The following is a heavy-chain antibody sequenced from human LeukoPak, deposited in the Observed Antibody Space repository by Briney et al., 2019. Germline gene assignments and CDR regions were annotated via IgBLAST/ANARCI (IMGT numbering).Heavy chain of an antibody. V-gene: IGHV1-69*13. CDR1: GGTFSSYA. CDR3: ARAGSRTTPIGV. D-gene: IGHD1/OR15-1a*01. Sequence: SVKVSCKASGGTFSSYAISWVRQAPGQGLEWMGGIIPTFGTANYAQKFQGRVTITADESTSTAYMELSSLRSEDTAVYYCARAGSRTTPIGVWGQGTTVTVSS. CDR2: IIPTFGTA. J-gene: IGHJ6*02.